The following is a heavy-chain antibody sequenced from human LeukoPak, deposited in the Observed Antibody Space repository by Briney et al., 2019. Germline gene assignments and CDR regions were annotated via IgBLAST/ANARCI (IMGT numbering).Heavy chain of an antibody. V-gene: IGHV4-39*07. J-gene: IGHJ4*02. CDR3: ARDRGTTYAFGVAFDY. D-gene: IGHD1-7*01. Sequence: SETLSLTCTVSGGSISSSSYYWGWIRQPPGKGLEWIGSIYYSGSTYYNPSLKSRVTISVDTSKNQFSLKLSSVTAADTAVYYCARDRGTTYAFGVAFDYWGQGTLVTVSS. CDR2: IYYSGST. CDR1: GGSISSSSYY.